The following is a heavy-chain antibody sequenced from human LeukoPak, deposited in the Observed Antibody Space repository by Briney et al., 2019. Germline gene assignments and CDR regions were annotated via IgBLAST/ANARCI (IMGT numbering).Heavy chain of an antibody. CDR1: GYDFTSVG. J-gene: IGHJ4*02. Sequence: ASVKDSCKASGYDFTSVGITWVRRAPGQGLEWMGWISPYNGNTRYAQKFQGRVAMTTDTSTTTAYMELRGLRFNDTAVYYCARAGSGSGWYFDYWGQGTLVTVSS. D-gene: IGHD6-19*01. CDR2: ISPYNGNT. CDR3: ARAGSGSGWYFDY. V-gene: IGHV1-18*01.